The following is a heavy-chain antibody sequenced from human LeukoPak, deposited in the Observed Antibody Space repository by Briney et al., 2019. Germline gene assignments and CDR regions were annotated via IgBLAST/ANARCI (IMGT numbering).Heavy chain of an antibody. J-gene: IGHJ5*02. CDR3: AREVARAGFDP. Sequence: SETLSLTCTVSGGSISSYYWSWIRQPPGKGLEWIGYIYYSGSTNYNPSLKSRVTISVDTSKNQFSLKLSSVTAADTAVYYCAREVARAGFDPWGQGTLVTVSS. V-gene: IGHV4-59*12. CDR1: GGSISSYY. CDR2: IYYSGST.